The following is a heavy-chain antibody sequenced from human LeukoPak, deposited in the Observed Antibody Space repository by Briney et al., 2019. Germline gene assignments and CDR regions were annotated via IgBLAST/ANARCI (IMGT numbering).Heavy chain of an antibody. Sequence: GGSLRLSCAASGFTFSSYAMSRVRQAPGKGLEWVSAISGSGGSTYYADSVKGRFTISRDNSKNTLYLQMNSLRAEDTAVYYCAKDPGSGIAAAGNDPFDYWGQGTLVTVSS. D-gene: IGHD6-13*01. J-gene: IGHJ4*02. CDR1: GFTFSSYA. CDR2: ISGSGGST. V-gene: IGHV3-23*01. CDR3: AKDPGSGIAAAGNDPFDY.